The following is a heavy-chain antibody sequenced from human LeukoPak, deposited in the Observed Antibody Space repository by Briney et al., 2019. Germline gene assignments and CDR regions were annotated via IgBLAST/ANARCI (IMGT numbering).Heavy chain of an antibody. CDR3: ARSLLYYDFWSGPGGFDP. J-gene: IGHJ5*02. CDR1: GGSFSGYY. D-gene: IGHD3-3*01. V-gene: IGHV4-34*01. CDR2: INHSGST. Sequence: SETLSLTCAVYGGSFSGYYRSWIRQPPGKGLEWIGEINHSGSTNYNPSLKSRVTISVDTSKNQFSLKLSSVTAADTAVYYCARSLLYYDFWSGPGGFDPWGQGTLVTVSS.